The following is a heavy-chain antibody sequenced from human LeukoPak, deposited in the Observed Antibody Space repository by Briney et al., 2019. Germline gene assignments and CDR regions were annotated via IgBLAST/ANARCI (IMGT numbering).Heavy chain of an antibody. J-gene: IGHJ4*02. Sequence: PSETLSLTCTVSGYSISSGYYWGWIRQPPGKGLEWIGSIYHSGSTYYNPSLQSRVTISVDTSKNQFSLKLSSVTAADTAVYYCARERYGGYLEPFDYWGQGTLVTVSS. CDR3: ARERYGGYLEPFDY. D-gene: IGHD5-12*01. CDR2: IYHSGST. V-gene: IGHV4-38-2*02. CDR1: GYSISSGYY.